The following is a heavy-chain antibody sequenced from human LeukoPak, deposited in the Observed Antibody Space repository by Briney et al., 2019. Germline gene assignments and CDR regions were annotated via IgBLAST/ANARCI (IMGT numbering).Heavy chain of an antibody. D-gene: IGHD2-15*01. CDR3: ARTTVVAAIDY. V-gene: IGHV4-34*01. CDR2: INHSGST. CDR1: GGSFSGYY. Sequence: PSETLSLTCAVYGGSFSGYYWSWIRQPPGKGLEWIGEINHSGSTNYNPSLKSRVTISVDTSKNQFSLKLSSVTAADTAVYYCARTTVVAAIDYWGKGTLVTVSS. J-gene: IGHJ4*02.